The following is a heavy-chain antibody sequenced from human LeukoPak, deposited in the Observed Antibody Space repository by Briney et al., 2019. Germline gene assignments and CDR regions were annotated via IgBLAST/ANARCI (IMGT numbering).Heavy chain of an antibody. CDR3: ARGTDSSSFDY. CDR1: GGSISSGGYY. J-gene: IGHJ4*02. V-gene: IGHV4-31*03. Sequence: SETLSLTCTVSGGSISSGGYYWSWIRQHPGKGLEWIGYIYYSGSTYYNPSLKSRVTISVDTSKNQFSLKLSSVTAADTAVYYCARGTDSSSFDYWGQGTLVTVSS. CDR2: IYYSGST. D-gene: IGHD6-6*01.